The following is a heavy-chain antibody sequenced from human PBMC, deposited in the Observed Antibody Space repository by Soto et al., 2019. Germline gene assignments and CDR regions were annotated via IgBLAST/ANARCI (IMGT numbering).Heavy chain of an antibody. V-gene: IGHV3-49*03. CDR2: IRSQPYVGTT. Sequence: SGWSLRLSCSASGFTFGDYALSWFRQAPGKGLEWVGFIRSQPYVGTTEYAASVRGRFTISRDDSNGIAYLQMNSLKTEDTAVFYCARVVDTAMVGDYWGQGTMVTVSS. CDR1: GFTFGDYA. CDR3: ARVVDTAMVGDY. D-gene: IGHD5-18*01. J-gene: IGHJ4*02.